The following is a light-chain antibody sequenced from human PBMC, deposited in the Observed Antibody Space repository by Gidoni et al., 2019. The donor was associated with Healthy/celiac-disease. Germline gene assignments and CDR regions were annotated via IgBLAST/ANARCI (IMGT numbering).Light chain of an antibody. J-gene: IGKJ5*01. CDR1: QDMSNY. CDR2: DAS. V-gene: IGKV1-33*01. Sequence: DIQMTQSPSSLSASVGDRVTITCQASQDMSNYLNWYQQKPGKAPKLLIYDASNLETGVPSRFSGSGSGTDFTCTISSLQPEDIATYYCQQYDNLPITFGQGTRLEIK. CDR3: QQYDNLPIT.